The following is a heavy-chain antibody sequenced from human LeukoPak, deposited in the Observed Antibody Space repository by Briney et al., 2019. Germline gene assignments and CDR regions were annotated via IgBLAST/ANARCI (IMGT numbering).Heavy chain of an antibody. Sequence: ASVKVSCKASGYTFTSYGISWVRQAPGQGLQWMGWISGYNDNTNYAQKLQGRVTMTTDTSTSTAYMELRSLRSDDTAVYYCARDKGLWFGELLSASDYWGQGTLVTVSS. CDR2: ISGYNDNT. CDR1: GYTFTSYG. V-gene: IGHV1-18*01. J-gene: IGHJ4*02. CDR3: ARDKGLWFGELLSASDY. D-gene: IGHD3-10*01.